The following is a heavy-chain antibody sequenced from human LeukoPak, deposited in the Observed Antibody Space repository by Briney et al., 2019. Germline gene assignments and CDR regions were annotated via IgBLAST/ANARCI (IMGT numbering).Heavy chain of an antibody. J-gene: IGHJ5*02. D-gene: IGHD6-13*01. CDR2: IYYSGST. CDR1: GGSIRSYY. Sequence: SETLSLTCTVSGGSIRSYYWSWIRQSPGKGLEWIGYIYYSGSTNYNPSLKSRVTISVDTSKNQFSLKLSSVTAADTAVYYCARVRAAAGTNWFGPWGQGTLVTVSS. V-gene: IGHV4-59*01. CDR3: ARVRAAAGTNWFGP.